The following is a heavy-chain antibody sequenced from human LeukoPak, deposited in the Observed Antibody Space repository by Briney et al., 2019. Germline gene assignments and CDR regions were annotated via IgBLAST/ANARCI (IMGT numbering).Heavy chain of an antibody. D-gene: IGHD6-13*01. CDR1: GGSISSYY. J-gene: IGHJ2*01. CDR2: IYYSGST. Sequence: PSETLSLTCTVSGGSISSYYWSWIRQPPGKGLEWIGYIYYSGSTNYNPSLKSRVTISVDTSKNQFSLKLSSVTAADTAVYYCARGTTKQQLALAELVLPFDLWGRGTLVTVSS. CDR3: ARGTTKQQLALAELVLPFDL. V-gene: IGHV4-59*01.